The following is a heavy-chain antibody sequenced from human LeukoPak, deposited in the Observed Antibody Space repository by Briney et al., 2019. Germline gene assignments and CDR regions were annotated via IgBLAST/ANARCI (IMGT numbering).Heavy chain of an antibody. V-gene: IGHV3-23*01. CDR3: AKYLQPSGAPYALDF. D-gene: IGHD2-15*01. J-gene: IGHJ3*01. Sequence: GGSLRLSCEASGFTFGSYAMYWVRQAPGKGLEWVASIASSGNIMYAESPKGRFTISRDSSTNTVFLQINSLRAEDTAVYHCAKYLQPSGAPYALDFWGQGTKVTVSS. CDR2: IASSGNI. CDR1: GFTFGSYA.